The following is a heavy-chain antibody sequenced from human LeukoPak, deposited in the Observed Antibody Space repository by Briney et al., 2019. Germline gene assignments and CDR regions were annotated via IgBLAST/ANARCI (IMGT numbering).Heavy chain of an antibody. J-gene: IGHJ6*03. Sequence: GGSLRLSCAASGFTFSRYSINWVRQAPGKGLERASSISSSSRHIFYADSVKGRFTISRDNAKNSLFLQMNSLRAEDTAVYYCARDAQWLVPEGYYYYMDVWGKGTTVTVSS. CDR1: GFTFSRYS. CDR2: ISSSSRHI. V-gene: IGHV3-21*01. D-gene: IGHD6-19*01. CDR3: ARDAQWLVPEGYYYYMDV.